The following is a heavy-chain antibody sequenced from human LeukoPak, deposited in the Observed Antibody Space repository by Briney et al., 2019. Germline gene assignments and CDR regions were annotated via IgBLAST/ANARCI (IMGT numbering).Heavy chain of an antibody. Sequence: GSLRLSCAASGFTFSSYWMHWVRQAPGKGLVWVSRINTDGSSTSYVDSVKGRFTISRDNAKNTLYLQMNSLRAEDTAVYYCARSGELMITFGGVISHWGQGTLVTVSS. J-gene: IGHJ4*02. CDR2: INTDGSST. CDR3: ARSGELMITFGGVISH. V-gene: IGHV3-74*01. D-gene: IGHD3-16*02. CDR1: GFTFSSYW.